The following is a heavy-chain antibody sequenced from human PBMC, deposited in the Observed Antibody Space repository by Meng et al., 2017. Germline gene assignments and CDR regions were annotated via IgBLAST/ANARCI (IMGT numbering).Heavy chain of an antibody. Sequence: GGSLRLSCKGSGYSFTSYWIGWVRQMPGKGLEWMGIIYPGDSDTRYSLSFQGQVTISADKSISTAYLQWSSLKASDTAMYYCARISRIAAAGIGGWFDPWGQGTLVTVSS. V-gene: IGHV5-51*01. J-gene: IGHJ5*02. CDR3: ARISRIAAAGIGGWFDP. CDR1: GYSFTSYW. CDR2: IYPGDSDT. D-gene: IGHD6-13*01.